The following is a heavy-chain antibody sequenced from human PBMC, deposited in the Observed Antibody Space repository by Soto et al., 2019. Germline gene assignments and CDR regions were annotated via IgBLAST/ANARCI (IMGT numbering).Heavy chain of an antibody. CDR1: GFTFSSYG. CDR3: AKDQDKGDYDPQPPDY. D-gene: IGHD4-17*01. CDR2: ISYDGSNK. Sequence: GGSLRLSCAASGFTFSSYGMHWVRQAPGKGLEWVAVISYDGSNKYYADSVKGRFTISRDNSKNTLYLQMNSLRAEDTAVYYCAKDQDKGDYDPQPPDYWGQGTLVTVS. V-gene: IGHV3-30*18. J-gene: IGHJ4*02.